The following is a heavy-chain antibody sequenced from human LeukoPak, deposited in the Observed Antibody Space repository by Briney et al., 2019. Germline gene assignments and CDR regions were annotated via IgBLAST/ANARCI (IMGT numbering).Heavy chain of an antibody. CDR2: ISAYNGNT. D-gene: IGHD2-2*01. J-gene: IGHJ4*02. CDR3: ARDLGDIVVVPAALGY. Sequence: ASVKVSCKASGYTFTSYGISWVRQAPGQGLEWMGWISAYNGNTNYAQKFQGRVTMTRDTSTSTVYMELSSLRSEDTAVYYCARDLGDIVVVPAALGYWGQGTLVTVSS. V-gene: IGHV1-18*01. CDR1: GYTFTSYG.